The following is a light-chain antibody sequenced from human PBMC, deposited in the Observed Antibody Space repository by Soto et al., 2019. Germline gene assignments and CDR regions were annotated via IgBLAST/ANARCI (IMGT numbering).Light chain of an antibody. J-gene: IGLJ1*01. CDR1: SSDVGGYTY. Sequence: QSALTQPASVSGSPRQSITISCTGASSDVGGYTYVSWYQQHPGKAPKLMIYEVNNRPSGVSHRFSGSKSGNTASLTISGLRAEDEADYYCSSYTSSSTLYVFGTGTKVTVL. CDR3: SSYTSSSTLYV. CDR2: EVN. V-gene: IGLV2-14*01.